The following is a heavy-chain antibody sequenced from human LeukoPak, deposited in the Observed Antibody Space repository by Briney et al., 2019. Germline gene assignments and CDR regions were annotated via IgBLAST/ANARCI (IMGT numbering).Heavy chain of an antibody. D-gene: IGHD1-1*01. CDR3: ARKLTGTTYFDC. V-gene: IGHV3-48*03. CDR1: GFTFSSYD. J-gene: IGHJ4*02. Sequence: GGSLRLSCAASGFTFSSYDMNWVRQAPEKGLEWVSYIHSSGGTIYYADSVKGRFTISRDSAKNSVYLRMNSLRAEDTALYYCARKLTGTTYFDCWGQGTLVTVSS. CDR2: IHSSGGTI.